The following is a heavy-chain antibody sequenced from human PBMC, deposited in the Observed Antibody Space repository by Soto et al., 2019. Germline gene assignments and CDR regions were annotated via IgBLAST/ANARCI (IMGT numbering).Heavy chain of an antibody. V-gene: IGHV4-59*01. CDR3: ARGFSYYDFWSGNFDY. Sequence: PSETLSLTCTVSGGSISSYYWSWIRQPPGKGLEWIGYIYYSGSTNYNPSLKSRVTISVDTSKNQFSLKLSSVTAADTAVYYCARGFSYYDFWSGNFDYWGQGTLVTVSS. CDR1: GGSISSYY. J-gene: IGHJ4*02. CDR2: IYYSGST. D-gene: IGHD3-3*01.